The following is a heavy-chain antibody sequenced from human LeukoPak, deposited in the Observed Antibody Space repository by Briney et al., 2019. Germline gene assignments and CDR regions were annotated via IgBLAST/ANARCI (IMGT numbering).Heavy chain of an antibody. CDR1: GGSISTYY. D-gene: IGHD6-6*01. CDR3: ASLVRPDY. V-gene: IGHV4-59*08. Sequence: SETLSLTCTVSGGSISTYYWSWIRQPPGKGLEWIGYIYYSGSTSYNPSLKSRVTISVDTSKNQFSLKLSSVTAADTAVYYCASLVRPDYWGQGTLVTVSS. J-gene: IGHJ4*02. CDR2: IYYSGST.